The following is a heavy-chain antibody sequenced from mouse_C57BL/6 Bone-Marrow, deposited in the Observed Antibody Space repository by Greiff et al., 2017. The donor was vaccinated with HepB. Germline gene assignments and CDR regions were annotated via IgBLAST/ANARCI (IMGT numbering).Heavy chain of an antibody. J-gene: IGHJ2*01. Sequence: EVKLVESGGDLVKPGGSLKLSCAASGFTFSSYGMSWVRQTPDKRLEWVATISSGGSYTYYPDSVKGRFTISRDNAKNTLYLQMSSLKSEDTAMYYCARHPGCYYYWGQGTTLTVSS. V-gene: IGHV5-6*01. D-gene: IGHD2-12*01. CDR1: GFTFSSYG. CDR2: ISSGGSYT. CDR3: ARHPGCYYY.